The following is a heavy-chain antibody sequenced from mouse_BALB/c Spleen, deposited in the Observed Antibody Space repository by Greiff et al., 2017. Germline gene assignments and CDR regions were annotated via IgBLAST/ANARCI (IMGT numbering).Heavy chain of an antibody. D-gene: IGHD2-2*01. J-gene: IGHJ3*01. CDR2: ILPGSGST. V-gene: IGHV1-9*01. CDR1: GYTFSSYW. Sequence: VQLQQSGAELMKPGASVKISCKATGYTFSSYWIEWVKQRPGHGLEWIGEILPGSGSTNYNEKFKGKATFTADTSSNTAYMQLSSLTSEDSAVYYCARARHGYDAAYWGQGTLVTVSA. CDR3: ARARHGYDAAY.